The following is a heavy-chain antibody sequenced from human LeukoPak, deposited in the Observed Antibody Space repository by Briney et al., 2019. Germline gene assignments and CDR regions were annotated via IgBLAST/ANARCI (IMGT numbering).Heavy chain of an antibody. V-gene: IGHV1-2*02. CDR2: INPNSGGT. CDR3: ARLIAAAGDADY. CDR1: GYTFTGYY. Sequence: ASVKVSCKASGYTFTGYYMHWVRQAPGQGLEWMGWINPNSGGTNYAQKFQGRGTMTRDTSISTAYMELSRLRSDDTAVYYCARLIAAAGDADYWGQGTLVTVSS. J-gene: IGHJ4*02. D-gene: IGHD6-13*01.